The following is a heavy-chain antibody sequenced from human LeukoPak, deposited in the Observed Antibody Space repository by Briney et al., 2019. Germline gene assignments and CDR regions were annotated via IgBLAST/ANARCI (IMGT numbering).Heavy chain of an antibody. J-gene: IGHJ3*02. V-gene: IGHV3-30*18. Sequence: GGSLRLSCAASGFTFSSYGMHWVRLAPGKGLEWGAVISYDGSNKYYADSVKGRFTISRDNSKNTLYLQMNSLRAEDTAVYYCAKTTSYYDGAFDIWRQGTKVTVSS. CDR3: AKTTSYYDGAFDI. CDR1: GFTFSSYG. D-gene: IGHD3-22*01. CDR2: ISYDGSNK.